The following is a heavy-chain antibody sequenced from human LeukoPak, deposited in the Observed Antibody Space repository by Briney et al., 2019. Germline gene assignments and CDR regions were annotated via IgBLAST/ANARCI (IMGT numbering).Heavy chain of an antibody. CDR1: GGSISSSSYY. J-gene: IGHJ6*03. V-gene: IGHV4-39*07. CDR3: ARLSGYGLHYYYHMDV. Sequence: SETLSLTCNVSGGSISSSSYYWGWLRQPPGKGLEWIGSIYYSGSTYYNPSLKSRVTISVDTSKNQFSLKLSSVTAADTAVYYCARLSGYGLHYYYHMDVWGKGTTVTASS. D-gene: IGHD5-12*01. CDR2: IYYSGST.